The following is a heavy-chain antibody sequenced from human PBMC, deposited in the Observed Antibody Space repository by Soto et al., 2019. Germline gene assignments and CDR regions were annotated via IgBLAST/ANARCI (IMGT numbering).Heavy chain of an antibody. CDR1: RGSINNSY. CDR3: ARDSGKVGQLVPHYYYGMDV. V-gene: IGHV4-59*01. Sequence: SETLSLTCTVSRGSINNSYWTWIRQPPGKRLEWIGYIHYTGTTNYNPSLRGRVTMSVDTSNNQFSLKLSSVTAADTAVYYCARDSGKVGQLVPHYYYGMDVWGQGTTVT. J-gene: IGHJ6*02. CDR2: IHYTGTT. D-gene: IGHD6-13*01.